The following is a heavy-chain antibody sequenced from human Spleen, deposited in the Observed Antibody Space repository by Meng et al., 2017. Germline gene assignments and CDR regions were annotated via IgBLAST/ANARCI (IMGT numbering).Heavy chain of an antibody. CDR3: ARGAPHYDILTGYVGRYYYYGMDV. Sequence: GGSLRLSCAASGFTFSSYAMHWVRQAPGKGLEWVAVISYDGSNKYYADSVKGRFTISRDNSKNTLYLQMNSLRAEDTAVYYCARGAPHYDILTGYVGRYYYYGMDVWGQGTTVTVSS. CDR1: GFTFSSYA. CDR2: ISYDGSNK. J-gene: IGHJ6*02. V-gene: IGHV3-30*04. D-gene: IGHD3-9*01.